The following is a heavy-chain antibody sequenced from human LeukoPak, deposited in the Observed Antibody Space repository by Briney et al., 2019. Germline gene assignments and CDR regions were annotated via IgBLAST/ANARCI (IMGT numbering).Heavy chain of an antibody. D-gene: IGHD2-2*01. J-gene: IGHJ4*02. Sequence: PGGSLRLSCAASGFTFSNAWMSWVRQAPGKGLEWVGRIKSKTDGGTTDYAAPVKGRFTISRDDSKNTLYLQMNSLKTEDTVVYYCTTPYAPDGFDYWGQGTLVTVSS. CDR1: GFTFSNAW. CDR3: TTPYAPDGFDY. V-gene: IGHV3-15*01. CDR2: IKSKTDGGTT.